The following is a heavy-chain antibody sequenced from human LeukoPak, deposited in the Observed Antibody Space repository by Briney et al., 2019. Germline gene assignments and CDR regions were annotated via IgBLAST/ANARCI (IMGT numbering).Heavy chain of an antibody. CDR1: GYSISSGYY. D-gene: IGHD1-26*01. J-gene: IGHJ5*02. CDR2: IYHSGST. Sequence: SETLSLTCTVSGYSISSGYYWGWIRQPPGKGLEWIGSIYHSGSTYYNPSLKSRVTISVDTSKNQFSLKLSSVTAADTAVYYCARDHSGSYGWFDPWGQGTLVTVSS. V-gene: IGHV4-38-2*02. CDR3: ARDHSGSYGWFDP.